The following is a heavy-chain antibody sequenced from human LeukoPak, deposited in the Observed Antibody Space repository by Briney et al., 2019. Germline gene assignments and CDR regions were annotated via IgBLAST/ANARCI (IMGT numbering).Heavy chain of an antibody. D-gene: IGHD6-19*01. V-gene: IGHV3-21*01. J-gene: IGHJ4*02. Sequence: GGSLRLSCAASGFTFSSYSMNWVRQAPGKGLEWVSSISSSGSYIYYADSVKGRFTISRDNAKNSLYLQMNSLRAEDTAVYYCAREAPEAVAGTSAPGDWGQGTLVTVSS. CDR3: AREAPEAVAGTSAPGD. CDR1: GFTFSSYS. CDR2: ISSSGSYI.